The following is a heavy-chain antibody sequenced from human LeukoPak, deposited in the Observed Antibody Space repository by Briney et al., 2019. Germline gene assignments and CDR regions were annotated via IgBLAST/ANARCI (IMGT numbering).Heavy chain of an antibody. D-gene: IGHD6-19*01. CDR1: GGSISSYY. Sequence: SETLSLTCTVSGGSISSYYWSWIRQPPGKGLEWIGYIYYSGSTNCNPSLKSRVTISVDTSKNQFSLKLSSVTAAGTAVYYCARDRGSSGLYYYYGMDVWGQGTTVTVSS. CDR2: IYYSGST. V-gene: IGHV4-59*01. J-gene: IGHJ6*02. CDR3: ARDRGSSGLYYYYGMDV.